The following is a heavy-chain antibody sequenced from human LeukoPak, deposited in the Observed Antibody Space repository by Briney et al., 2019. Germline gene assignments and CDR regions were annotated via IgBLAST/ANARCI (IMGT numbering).Heavy chain of an antibody. CDR1: GGSISSSSYN. CDR3: ARHLFGYGYGSNWFDP. J-gene: IGHJ5*02. D-gene: IGHD5-18*01. Sequence: PSQTLSLTCTVSGGSISSSSYNWGWIRHPPGKGLEWIGSIYYSGSTYYNPPLKSRVTISVDTSKNQFSLNVGSVTAADTAVYYCARHLFGYGYGSNWFDPWGQGTLVTVCS. V-gene: IGHV4-39*01. CDR2: IYYSGST.